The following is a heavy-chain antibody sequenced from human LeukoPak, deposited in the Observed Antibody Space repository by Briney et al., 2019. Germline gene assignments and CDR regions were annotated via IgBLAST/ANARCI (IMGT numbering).Heavy chain of an antibody. V-gene: IGHV5-51*01. CDR3: ARPDYFASHD. J-gene: IGHJ4*02. CDR1: GYNFPKSW. CDR2: IHPDDSRI. D-gene: IGHD2/OR15-2a*01. Sequence: GESLKISCKASGYNFPKSWIGWVRQMPGKGLEWMAIIHPDDSRIKYSPSFQGQVTISADRSINTAYLQWSSLRASDTAMYYCARPDYFASHDWGQGTLVTVSS.